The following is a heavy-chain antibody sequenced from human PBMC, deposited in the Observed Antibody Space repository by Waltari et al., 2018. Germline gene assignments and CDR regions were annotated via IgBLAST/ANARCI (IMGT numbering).Heavy chain of an antibody. V-gene: IGHV1-69*09. D-gene: IGHD2-21*01. J-gene: IGHJ2*01. CDR3: ARVAYCEPDCYRWDWYFDL. CDR1: GGTFSSYA. Sequence: QVQLVQSGAEVKKPGSSVKVSCKASGGTFSSYAISWVRQAPGQGLEWMGRIIPILGIANYAQKFQGRVTITADKSTSTAYMELSSLRSEDTAVYYCARVAYCEPDCYRWDWYFDLWGRGTLVTVSS. CDR2: IIPILGIA.